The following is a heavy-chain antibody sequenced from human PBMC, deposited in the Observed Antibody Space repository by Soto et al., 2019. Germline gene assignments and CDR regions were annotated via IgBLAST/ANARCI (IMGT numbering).Heavy chain of an antibody. D-gene: IGHD6-6*01. J-gene: IGHJ6*03. V-gene: IGHV1-69*13. CDR1: GGTFGSYA. CDR3: ARRARPDFYYMDV. CDR2: IIPIFGTA. Sequence: ASVKVSCKASGGTFGSYAISWVRQAPGQGLEWMGGIIPIFGTANYAQKFQGRVTITADESTSTAYMELSSLRPEDMAVYYCARRARPDFYYMDVWGKGTTVTVSS.